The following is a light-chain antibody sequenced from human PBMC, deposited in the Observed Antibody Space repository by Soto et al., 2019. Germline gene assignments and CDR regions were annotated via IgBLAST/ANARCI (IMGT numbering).Light chain of an antibody. CDR1: QTISSW. CDR3: QHYNSYSEA. CDR2: KAS. V-gene: IGKV1-5*03. Sequence: DIQMTLSPSTLSGSVGDRVTITCRASQTISSWLAWYQQKPGKAPKLLIYKASTLKSGVPSRFSGSGSGTEFTLTISSLQPDDFATYYCQHYNSYSEAFGQGTRLEIK. J-gene: IGKJ5*01.